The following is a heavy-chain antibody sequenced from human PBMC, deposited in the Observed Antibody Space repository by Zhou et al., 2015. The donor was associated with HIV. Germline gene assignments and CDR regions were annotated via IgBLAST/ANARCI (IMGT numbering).Heavy chain of an antibody. J-gene: IGHJ3*02. V-gene: IGHV1-69*01. Sequence: QVQLVQSGAEVKKPGSSVKVSCKASGGTFSSYAISWVRQAPGQGLEWMGGIIPIFGTANYAQKFQGRVTITADESTSTAYMELSSLRSEDTAVYYCASVGYCSSTSCYYNSAFDIWGQGTMVTVSS. D-gene: IGHD2-2*01. CDR3: ASVGYCSSTSCYYNSAFDI. CDR1: GGTFSSYA. CDR2: IIPIFGTA.